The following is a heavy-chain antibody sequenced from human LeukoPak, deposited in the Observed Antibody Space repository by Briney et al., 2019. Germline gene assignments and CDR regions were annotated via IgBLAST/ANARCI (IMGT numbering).Heavy chain of an antibody. CDR2: IIPIFGTA. V-gene: IGHV1-69*01. D-gene: IGHD3-10*01. J-gene: IGHJ5*02. Sequence: GASVKVSCKASGGTFSSYAISWVRQAPGQGLEWMGGIIPIFGTANYAQKFQGRVTITADESTSTAYMELSSLRSEDTAVYYCARFFYGSGGRNWFDPWGQGTLVTVSS. CDR1: GGTFSSYA. CDR3: ARFFYGSGGRNWFDP.